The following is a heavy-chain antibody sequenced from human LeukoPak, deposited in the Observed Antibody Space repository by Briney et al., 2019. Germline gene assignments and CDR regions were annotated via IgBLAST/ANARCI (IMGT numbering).Heavy chain of an antibody. Sequence: SVKASRKASGGTFSSYAISWVRQAPGQGLEWMGRIIPIFGTANYAQKFQGRVTITTDESTSTAYMELSSLRSEDTAVYYCARGHYGGLIFDYWGQGTLVTVSS. J-gene: IGHJ4*02. D-gene: IGHD4/OR15-4a*01. V-gene: IGHV1-69*05. CDR1: GGTFSSYA. CDR3: ARGHYGGLIFDY. CDR2: IIPIFGTA.